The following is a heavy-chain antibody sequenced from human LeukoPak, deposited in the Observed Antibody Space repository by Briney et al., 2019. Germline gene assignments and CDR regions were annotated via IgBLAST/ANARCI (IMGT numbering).Heavy chain of an antibody. Sequence: MSWVLQAPGKRLERVANIKQDGSEKYYVDSVKGRFTISRDNAKNSLYLQMNSLRAEDTALYYCERDRYYYDSSGYCIDYWGHGTLVTVSS. D-gene: IGHD3-22*01. V-gene: IGHV3-7*01. CDR2: IKQDGSEK. CDR3: ERDRYYYDSSGYCIDY. J-gene: IGHJ4*01.